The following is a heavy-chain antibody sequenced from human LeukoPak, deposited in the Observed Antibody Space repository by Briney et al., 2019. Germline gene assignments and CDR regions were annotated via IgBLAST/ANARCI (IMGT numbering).Heavy chain of an antibody. CDR3: ARVVCSGGSCYYYYGMDV. CDR1: GGTFSSYA. V-gene: IGHV1-69*04. D-gene: IGHD2-15*01. CDR2: IIPILGIA. J-gene: IGHJ6*02. Sequence: SVKVSCKAPGGTFSSYAISWVRQAPGQGLEWMGRIIPILGIANYAQKFQGRVTITADKSTSTAYMELSSLRSEDTAVYYCARVVCSGGSCYYYYGMDVWGQGTTVTVSS.